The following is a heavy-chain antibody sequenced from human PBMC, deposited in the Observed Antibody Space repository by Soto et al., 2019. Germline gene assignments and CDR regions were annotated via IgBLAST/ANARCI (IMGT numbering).Heavy chain of an antibody. V-gene: IGHV3-7*01. CDR3: ARGWGYFDSSGFPYLYAMDV. CDR1: GLTFSTYW. CDR2: IKEDGSEK. D-gene: IGHD3-22*01. J-gene: IGHJ6*02. Sequence: LRLSCAASGLTFSTYWMSWVRQAPGKGLEWVANIKEDGSEKYYVDSVEGRFTISRDNAKNSLYLQMTSLRAEDTALYYCARGWGYFDSSGFPYLYAMDVWGQGTTVTVSS.